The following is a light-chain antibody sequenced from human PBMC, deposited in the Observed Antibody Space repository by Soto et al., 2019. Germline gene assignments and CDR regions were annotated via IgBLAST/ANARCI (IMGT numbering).Light chain of an antibody. J-gene: IGLJ1*01. CDR2: TSN. CDR3: ATWDASLSGHV. Sequence: QTVVTQPPSASGTPGQTVTISCSGSGSNIGSHSVHWYQHLPGTAPKLLIHTSNQRPSGVPDRFSGSKSGTSASLAISGLRSEDEADYYCATWDASLSGHVFGTGTKLTVL. V-gene: IGLV1-47*01. CDR1: GSNIGSHS.